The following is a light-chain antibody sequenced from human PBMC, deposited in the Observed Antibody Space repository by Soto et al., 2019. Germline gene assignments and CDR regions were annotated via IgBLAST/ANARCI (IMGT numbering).Light chain of an antibody. Sequence: DIQMTQFPSSLSASVGDRVTITCRASQSISNFLNWYQQRQGQVPKLLIYAASTLHTGVPSRFSGSGSGTDFTLTISSLQPEDFGTYYCQQSYSTSVTFGQGTKVDIK. CDR1: QSISNF. J-gene: IGKJ1*01. CDR2: AAS. CDR3: QQSYSTSVT. V-gene: IGKV1-39*01.